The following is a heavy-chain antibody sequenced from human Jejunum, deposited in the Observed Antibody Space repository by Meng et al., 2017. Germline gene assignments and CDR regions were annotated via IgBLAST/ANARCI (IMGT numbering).Heavy chain of an antibody. CDR3: AHRLAYSTNYNVGWFDP. CDR1: GFSLSTSGVG. CDR2: IYWDDDK. Sequence: QITLKESRPTLVKPQQTLTLTCTCSGFSLSTSGVGVGWIRQPPGKALECLALIYWDDDKRYNPSLKNRLTITKDTSKNQVVLTMTNMDLVDTATYYCAHRLAYSTNYNVGWFDPWGQGTLVTVSS. J-gene: IGHJ5*02. V-gene: IGHV2-5*02. D-gene: IGHD6-13*01.